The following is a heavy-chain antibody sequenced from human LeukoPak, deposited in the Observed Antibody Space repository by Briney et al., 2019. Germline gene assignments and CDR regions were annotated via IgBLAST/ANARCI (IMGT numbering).Heavy chain of an antibody. CDR1: GGTFSSYA. V-gene: IGHV1-69*13. J-gene: IGHJ2*01. CDR2: IIPIFGTA. CDR3: ARDPGIAVAGKTGDWYFDL. Sequence: SVKVSCKASGGTFSSYAISWVRQAPGQGLEWMGGIIPIFGTANYAQKFQGRVTITADESTSTAHMELSSLRSEDTAVYYCARDPGIAVAGKTGDWYFDLWGRGTLVTVSS. D-gene: IGHD6-19*01.